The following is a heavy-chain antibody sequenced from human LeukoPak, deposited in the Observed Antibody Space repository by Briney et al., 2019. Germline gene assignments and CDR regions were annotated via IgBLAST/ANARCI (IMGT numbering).Heavy chain of an antibody. V-gene: IGHV1-69*13. Sequence: ASVKVSCKASGGTFSSYAISWVRQAPGQGLEWMGGIIPIFGTANYAQKFQGRVTITADESTSTAYMELSSLRSEDTAVYYCARGGDGDYEGEYFDCWGQGTLVTVSS. CDR2: IIPIFGTA. CDR3: ARGGDGDYEGEYFDC. CDR1: GGTFSSYA. J-gene: IGHJ4*02. D-gene: IGHD4-17*01.